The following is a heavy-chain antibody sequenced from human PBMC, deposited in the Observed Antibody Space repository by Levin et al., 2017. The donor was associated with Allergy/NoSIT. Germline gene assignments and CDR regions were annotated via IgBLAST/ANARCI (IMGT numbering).Heavy chain of an antibody. V-gene: IGHV3-74*01. CDR2: IRSDGSST. CDR3: TRGYYYGSSASQIPFDY. D-gene: IGHD3-22*01. J-gene: IGHJ4*02. Sequence: GGSLRLSCAASGFTFSSYWMHWVRQAPGKGLVWVSRIRSDGSSTDYADSVKGRFTISRDNAKNTLYLQMNSLRGEDTAVYYCTRGYYYGSSASQIPFDYWGQGTLVTVSS. CDR1: GFTFSSYW.